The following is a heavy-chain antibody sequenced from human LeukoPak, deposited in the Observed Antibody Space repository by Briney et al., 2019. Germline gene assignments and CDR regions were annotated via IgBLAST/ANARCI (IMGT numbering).Heavy chain of an antibody. J-gene: IGHJ6*03. CDR3: ARGSGCSSTSCYRYYYYYMDV. CDR2: INHSGST. CDR1: GGSFSGYY. Sequence: SETLSLTCAVYGGSFSGYYWSWIRQPPGKGLEWIGEINHSGSTNYNPSLKSRVTISVDTSKNQFSLKLSSVTAADTAVYYCARGSGCSSTSCYRYYYYYMDVWGKGTTVTVPS. D-gene: IGHD2-2*01. V-gene: IGHV4-34*01.